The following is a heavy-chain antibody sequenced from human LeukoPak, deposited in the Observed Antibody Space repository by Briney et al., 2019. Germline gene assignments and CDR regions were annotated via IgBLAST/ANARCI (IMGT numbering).Heavy chain of an antibody. CDR1: GFTFSSYW. CDR2: INSDGSNS. D-gene: IGHD3-16*01. J-gene: IGHJ3*02. CDR3: ARGGGDHAFDI. Sequence: GGSLRLSCAASGFTFSSYWVHWVRQAPGKGLVWVSRINSDGSNSIYGDSVKGRFTISRDNAKSTLYLQLSGLRADDTAVYYWARGGGDHAFDIWGQGTMVTVSS. V-gene: IGHV3-74*01.